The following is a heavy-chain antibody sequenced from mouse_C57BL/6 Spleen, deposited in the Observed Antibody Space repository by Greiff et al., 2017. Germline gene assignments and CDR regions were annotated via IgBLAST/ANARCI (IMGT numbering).Heavy chain of an antibody. CDR3: ARTGTNYFGY. D-gene: IGHD4-1*01. CDR2: INPGSGGT. V-gene: IGHV1-54*01. J-gene: IGHJ2*01. CDR1: GYAFTNYL. Sequence: QVQLKESGAELVRPGTSVKVSCKASGYAFTNYLIEWVKQRPGQGLEWIGVINPGSGGTNYNEKFKGKATLTADKSSSTAYMQLSSLTSEDSAVYVCARTGTNYFGYWGQGTTLTVSS.